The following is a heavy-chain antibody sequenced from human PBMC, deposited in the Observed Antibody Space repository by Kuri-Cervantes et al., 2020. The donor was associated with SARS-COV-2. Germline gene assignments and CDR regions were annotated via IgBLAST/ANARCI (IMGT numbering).Heavy chain of an antibody. V-gene: IGHV3-11*06. J-gene: IGHJ6*03. CDR1: GFIFSDSY. D-gene: IGHD3-10*01. Sequence: GESLKISCAASGFIFSDSYMSWVRQAPGKGLEWVSYISSSSSYSYYADSVKGRFTISRDNAKNSLYLQMNSLRAEDTAVYYCARLYGSGSYSFMHVWGKGTPVTVSS. CDR2: ISSSSSYS. CDR3: ARLYGSGSYSFMHV.